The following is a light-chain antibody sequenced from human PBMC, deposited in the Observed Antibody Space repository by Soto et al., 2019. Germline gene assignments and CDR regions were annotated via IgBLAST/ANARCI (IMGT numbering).Light chain of an antibody. V-gene: IGKV3-20*01. CDR2: DAS. CDR1: QSVSSN. Sequence: EIVMTQSPAPLSVSPGERATLSCRASQSVSSNLAWYQQKPGQAPRLLIYDASTRATGIPDRFSGSGSGTDFTLTISRLEPEDFAVYYCQQYGSSGTFGQGTKVDIK. CDR3: QQYGSSGT. J-gene: IGKJ1*01.